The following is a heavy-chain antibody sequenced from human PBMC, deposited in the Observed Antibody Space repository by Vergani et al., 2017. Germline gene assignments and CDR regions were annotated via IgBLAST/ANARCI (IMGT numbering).Heavy chain of an antibody. Sequence: VQLVESGGGVVQPGRSLRLSCAASGFTFSSYAMHWVRPAPGKGLELVSSISSSSSYIYYADSVKGRFTISRDNAKNSLYLQMNSLRAEDTAVYYCARGWFGESGNWELDYWGQGTLVTVSS. D-gene: IGHD3-10*01. J-gene: IGHJ4*02. CDR2: ISSSSSYI. CDR3: ARGWFGESGNWELDY. V-gene: IGHV3-21*01. CDR1: GFTFSSYA.